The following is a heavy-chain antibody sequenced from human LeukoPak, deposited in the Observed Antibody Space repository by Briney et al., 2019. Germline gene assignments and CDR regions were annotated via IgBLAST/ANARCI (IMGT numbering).Heavy chain of an antibody. CDR1: GFTFSSYE. V-gene: IGHV3-48*03. D-gene: IGHD6-19*01. J-gene: IGHJ4*02. CDR2: ISSSGSTI. Sequence: GGSLRLSCAASGFTFSSYEMNWVRQAPGKGLEWVSYISSSGSTIYYADSVKGRFTISGDNAKNSLYLQMNSLRAEDTAVYYCARVNSGAVAGTIEPCFDYWGQGTLVTVSS. CDR3: ARVNSGAVAGTIEPCFDY.